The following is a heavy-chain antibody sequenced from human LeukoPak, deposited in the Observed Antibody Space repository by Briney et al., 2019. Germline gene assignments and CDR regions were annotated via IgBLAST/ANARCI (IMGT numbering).Heavy chain of an antibody. Sequence: PSGTLSLTCTVSDGSISSYYWSWMRQPAGKGLEWIGRIYPSGSTNYNPSLKSRVTMSVDTSKNQFSLKLSSVTAADTAVYYCARTSSNSWSYGMDVWGQGTTVTVSS. V-gene: IGHV4-4*07. CDR3: ARTSSNSWSYGMDV. CDR1: DGSISSYY. CDR2: IYPSGST. J-gene: IGHJ6*02. D-gene: IGHD6-13*01.